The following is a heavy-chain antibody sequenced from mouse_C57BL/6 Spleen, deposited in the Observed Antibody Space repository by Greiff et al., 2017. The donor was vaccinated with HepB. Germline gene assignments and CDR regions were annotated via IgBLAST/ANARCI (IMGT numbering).Heavy chain of an antibody. CDR1: GYTFTSYW. Sequence: QVHVKQPGAELVRPGTSVKLSCKASGYTFTSYWMHWVKQRPGQGLEWIGVIDPSDSYTNYNQKFKGKATLTVDTSSSTAYMQLSSLTSEDSAVYYCARGDSSGYSYFDYWGQGTTLTVSS. J-gene: IGHJ2*01. V-gene: IGHV1-59*01. D-gene: IGHD3-2*02. CDR3: ARGDSSGYSYFDY. CDR2: IDPSDSYT.